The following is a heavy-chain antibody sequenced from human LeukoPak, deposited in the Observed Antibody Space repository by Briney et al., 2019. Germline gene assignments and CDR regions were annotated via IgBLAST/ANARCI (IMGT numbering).Heavy chain of an antibody. D-gene: IGHD5-12*01. V-gene: IGHV4-39*01. CDR2: IYYSGNT. CDR3: ARRYNGGYGLPFDY. J-gene: IGHJ4*02. CDR1: GVSISSSRYY. Sequence: SETLSLTCTVSGVSISSSRYYWGWIRQPPGKGLEWIGSIYYSGNTYCNPSLKRRVTITVDTSKNQFGLQLNCVTAAHTVVYYCARRYNGGYGLPFDYWGQGTLVTVSS.